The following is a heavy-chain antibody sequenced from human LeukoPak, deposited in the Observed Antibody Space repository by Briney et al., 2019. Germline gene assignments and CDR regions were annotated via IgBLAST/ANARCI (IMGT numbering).Heavy chain of an antibody. J-gene: IGHJ5*02. D-gene: IGHD3-10*01. CDR2: SNDSGGT. CDR3: ARERTMVRGMSWFDP. CDR1: GGTFSGYY. Sequence: PSETLSLTCAVYGGTFSGYYWSWIRQPPGKRLEWVGESNDSGGTNYNPSLKSRVTISADKSKNQVSLKLTSVTAADTAVYYCARERTMVRGMSWFDPWGQGTLVTVSS. V-gene: IGHV4-34*01.